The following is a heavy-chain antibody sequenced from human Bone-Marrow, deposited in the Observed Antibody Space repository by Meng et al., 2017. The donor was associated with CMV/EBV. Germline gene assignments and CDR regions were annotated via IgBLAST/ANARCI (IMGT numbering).Heavy chain of an antibody. V-gene: IGHV1-18*01. CDR1: TFTSYG. J-gene: IGHJ5*02. CDR2: ISAYNGNT. D-gene: IGHD2-2*02. Sequence: TFTSYGISWVRQAPGQGLEWMGWISAYNGNTNYAQKLQGRVTMTTDTSTSTAYMELRSLGSDDTAVYYCARGGGYCSSTSCYNRWFDPWGQGTLVTVSS. CDR3: ARGGGYCSSTSCYNRWFDP.